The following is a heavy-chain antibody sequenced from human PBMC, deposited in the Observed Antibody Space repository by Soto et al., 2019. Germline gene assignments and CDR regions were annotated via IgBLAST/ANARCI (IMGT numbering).Heavy chain of an antibody. V-gene: IGHV4-59*01. J-gene: IGHJ4*02. Sequence: QVQLQESGPGLVKPSETLSLTCTVSGGSISSYYWSWIRQPPGKGLEWIGYIYYSGSTNYNPSLKRRVTISVDTSKNQFSLKLSSVTAADTAVYYGARVGYESSGYFDYWGQGTLVTVSS. CDR3: ARVGYESSGYFDY. D-gene: IGHD3-22*01. CDR1: GGSISSYY. CDR2: IYYSGST.